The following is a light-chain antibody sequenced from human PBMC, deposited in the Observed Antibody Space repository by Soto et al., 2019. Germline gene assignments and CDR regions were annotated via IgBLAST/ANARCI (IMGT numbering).Light chain of an antibody. CDR2: GAS. CDR1: QSVSSND. CDR3: QHYGRSPPSWT. J-gene: IGKJ1*01. V-gene: IGKV3-20*01. Sequence: EIVLTQSPGTLSLSAGERATLSCRASQSVSSNDVACYQQKPGQPPRLLISGASSKATCIPDRFIGSGSGTDCTLTISSMEPEDFAVYYCQHYGRSPPSWTFGQGTKVEIK.